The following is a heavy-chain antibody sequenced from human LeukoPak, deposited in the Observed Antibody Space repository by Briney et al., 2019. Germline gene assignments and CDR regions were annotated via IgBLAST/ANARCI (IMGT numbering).Heavy chain of an antibody. CDR1: RFTFSSYG. J-gene: IGHJ4*02. Sequence: GGTLRLSCAASRFTFSSYGMSWVRQAPGKGLEWVSGISSSGGSTYYADSVKGRFTISRDNSRNTLYLQMNSLRAEDAAVYYCARHLLWFGELSGGFDYWGQGTLVAVSS. CDR2: ISSSGGST. V-gene: IGHV3-23*01. D-gene: IGHD3-10*01. CDR3: ARHLLWFGELSGGFDY.